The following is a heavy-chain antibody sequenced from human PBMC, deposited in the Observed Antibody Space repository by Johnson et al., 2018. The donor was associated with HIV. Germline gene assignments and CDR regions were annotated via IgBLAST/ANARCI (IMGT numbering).Heavy chain of an antibody. D-gene: IGHD2-21*01. V-gene: IGHV3-30*04. CDR3: AKSDVVVIPEGAFDI. CDR2: ISYDGSNK. J-gene: IGHJ3*02. Sequence: QVQLVESGGGVVQPGRSLRLSCAASGFTFSSYAMHWVRQAPGKGLEWVAFISYDGSNKYYADSVKGRLTISRDNSKNTLYLQMNSLRAEDTAVYYCAKSDVVVIPEGAFDIWGQGTMVTVS. CDR1: GFTFSSYA.